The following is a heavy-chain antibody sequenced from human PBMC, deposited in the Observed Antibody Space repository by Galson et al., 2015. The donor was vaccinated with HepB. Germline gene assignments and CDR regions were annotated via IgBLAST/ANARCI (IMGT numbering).Heavy chain of an antibody. V-gene: IGHV3-30-3*01. CDR3: AREDYDILTGPFDF. D-gene: IGHD3-9*01. CDR2: MSYDGSDK. Sequence: SLRLSCAASGFTFSSYPMHWVRQAPGKGLEWVAVMSYDGSDKYYADSVRGRFTISRDNSKNILYLQMNSLRADDTALYYCAREDYDILTGPFDFWGQGTLVTVSS. CDR1: GFTFSSYP. J-gene: IGHJ4*02.